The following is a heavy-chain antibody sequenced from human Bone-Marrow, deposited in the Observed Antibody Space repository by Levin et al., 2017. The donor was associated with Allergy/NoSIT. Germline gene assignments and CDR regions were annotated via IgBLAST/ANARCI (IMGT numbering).Heavy chain of an antibody. Sequence: GGSLRLSCAASGFTLGNYWMSWVRQAPGKGLEWVASIKQDGDEKYFVDSVKGRFTISRDNAKNSLYLQMNNLRAEDTAVYYCARDPGGYDYWGQGTMVTASS. V-gene: IGHV3-7*01. D-gene: IGHD4-23*01. CDR3: ARDPGGYDY. J-gene: IGHJ4*02. CDR2: IKQDGDEK. CDR1: GFTLGNYW.